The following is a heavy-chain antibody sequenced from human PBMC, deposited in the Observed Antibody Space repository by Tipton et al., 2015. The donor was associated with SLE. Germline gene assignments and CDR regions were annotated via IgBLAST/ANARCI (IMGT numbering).Heavy chain of an antibody. CDR3: AKALIPRGNHFRGWIY. CDR1: GFTFSSYV. Sequence: SLRLSCAASGFTFSSYVMSWVRQAPGKGLEWVAVISNGGSKNYADYVKGRFTISRDNFQNTLHLQMNSLSTDDTAVYYCAKALIPRGNHFRGWIYWCRRTLVTFSS. D-gene: IGHD2-21*01. CDR2: ISNGGSK. V-gene: IGHV3-23*03. J-gene: IGHJ4*02.